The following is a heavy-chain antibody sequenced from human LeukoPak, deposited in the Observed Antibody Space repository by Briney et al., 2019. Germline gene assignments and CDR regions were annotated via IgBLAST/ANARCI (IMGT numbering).Heavy chain of an antibody. CDR3: AKDWGAHYLDY. Sequence: PGGSLRLSCAASGFIFGNYWMGWVRQAPGKGLEWVSSITSGGFSTYYADSVKGRFTISRDNSNNALYLHMTSLRVEDTAMYYCAKDWGAHYLDYWGQGTLVTVSS. CDR1: GFIFGNYW. CDR2: ITSGGFST. J-gene: IGHJ4*02. D-gene: IGHD1-26*01. V-gene: IGHV3-23*01.